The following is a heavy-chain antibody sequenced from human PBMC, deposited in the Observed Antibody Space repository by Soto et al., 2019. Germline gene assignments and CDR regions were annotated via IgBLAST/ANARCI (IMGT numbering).Heavy chain of an antibody. Sequence: QLQLQESGPGLVKPSETLSLTCTVSGGSISSSSYYWGWIRQPPGKGLEWIGSIYYSGSTYYNPSLKSRVTISVDTSKNQFSLKLSSVTAADTAVYYCARHYDFWSGYYKSPTQYSYFDYWGQGTLVTVSS. J-gene: IGHJ4*02. D-gene: IGHD3-3*01. V-gene: IGHV4-39*01. CDR3: ARHYDFWSGYYKSPTQYSYFDY. CDR2: IYYSGST. CDR1: GGSISSSSYY.